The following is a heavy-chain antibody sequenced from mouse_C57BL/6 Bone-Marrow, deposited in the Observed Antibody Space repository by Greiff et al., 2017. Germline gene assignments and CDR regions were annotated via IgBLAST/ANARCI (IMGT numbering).Heavy chain of an antibody. CDR2: INPSSGYT. Sequence: VQRVESGAELAKPGASVTLSCKASGYTFTSYWMHWVKQRPGQGLEWIGYINPSSGYTKYNQKFKDKATLTADKSSSTAYMLLSSLTYEDSAVYYCARYYSNYRAWFAYWGQGTLVTVSA. CDR1: GYTFTSYW. D-gene: IGHD2-5*01. V-gene: IGHV1-7*01. CDR3: ARYYSNYRAWFAY. J-gene: IGHJ3*01.